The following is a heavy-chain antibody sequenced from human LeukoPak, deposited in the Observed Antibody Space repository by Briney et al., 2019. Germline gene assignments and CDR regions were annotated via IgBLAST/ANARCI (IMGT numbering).Heavy chain of an antibody. CDR1: GYTFTGYY. CDR2: INPSSGGT. D-gene: IGHD3-22*01. Sequence: ASVKVSCKASGYTFTGYYMRWVRQAPGQGLEWMGWINPSSGGTNYAQKFQGRVTMTRDTSISTAYMELSRLRSDDTAVYYCAREALGYYDSSGHYDAFDIWGQGTMVTVSS. V-gene: IGHV1-2*02. J-gene: IGHJ3*02. CDR3: AREALGYYDSSGHYDAFDI.